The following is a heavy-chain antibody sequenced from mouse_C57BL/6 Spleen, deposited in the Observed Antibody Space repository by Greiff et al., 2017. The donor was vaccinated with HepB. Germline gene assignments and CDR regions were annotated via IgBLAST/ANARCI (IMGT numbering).Heavy chain of an antibody. CDR2: IRSKSNNYAT. V-gene: IGHV10-1*01. CDR1: GFSFNTYA. Sequence: EVQLVESGGGLVQPKGSLKLSCAASGFSFNTYAMNWVRQAPGKGLEWVARIRSKSNNYATYYADSVKDRFTISRDDSESMLYLQMNNLKTEDTAMYYCVRQGFRHYYAMDYWGQGTSVTVSS. J-gene: IGHJ4*01. CDR3: VRQGFRHYYAMDY.